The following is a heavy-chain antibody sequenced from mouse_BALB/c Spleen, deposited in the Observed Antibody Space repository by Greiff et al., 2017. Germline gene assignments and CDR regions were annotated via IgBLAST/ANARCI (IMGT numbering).Heavy chain of an antibody. J-gene: IGHJ2*01. Sequence: EVQLVESGGGLVQPGGSLKLSCAASGFTFSSYTMSWVRQTPEKRLEWVAYISNGGGRTYYPDTVKGRFTISRDNAKNTLDLQMSSLKSEDTAMYYCARLEGYDGRYFDYWGQGTTLTVSS. CDR2: ISNGGGRT. V-gene: IGHV5-12-2*01. D-gene: IGHD2-2*01. CDR1: GFTFSSYT. CDR3: ARLEGYDGRYFDY.